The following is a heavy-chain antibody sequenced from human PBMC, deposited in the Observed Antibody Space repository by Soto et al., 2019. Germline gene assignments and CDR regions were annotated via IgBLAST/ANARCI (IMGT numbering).Heavy chain of an antibody. Sequence: PGGSLRLSCAASGFTFSIYGMHWVRQAPGKGLEWVAVIWYDGSNKYYADSVRGRFTISRDNSKNTLYPQMNSLRAEDTAVYYCARVPYTIFGGASVYYYYYGMDVWGQGTTVTVSS. CDR2: IWYDGSNK. V-gene: IGHV3-33*01. CDR1: GFTFSIYG. D-gene: IGHD3-3*01. J-gene: IGHJ6*02. CDR3: ARVPYTIFGGASVYYYYYGMDV.